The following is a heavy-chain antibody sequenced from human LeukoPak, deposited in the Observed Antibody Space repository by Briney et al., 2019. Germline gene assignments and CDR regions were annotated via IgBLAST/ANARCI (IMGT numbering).Heavy chain of an antibody. V-gene: IGHV5-51*01. CDR1: GYSFTSYW. CDR3: ARRNADGSSWYPYYYYMDV. Sequence: GESLKISCKGSGYSFTSYWIGWVRQLPGKGLEWMGIIYPGDSDTRYSPSFQGQVTISADKSISTAYLQWSSLKASDTAMYYCARRNADGSSWYPYYYYMDVWGKGTTVTVSS. D-gene: IGHD6-13*01. CDR2: IYPGDSDT. J-gene: IGHJ6*03.